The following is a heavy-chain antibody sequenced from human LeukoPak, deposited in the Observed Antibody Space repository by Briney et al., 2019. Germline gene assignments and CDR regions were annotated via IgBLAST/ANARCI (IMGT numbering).Heavy chain of an antibody. D-gene: IGHD3-16*01. Sequence: GESLKISCKASGYTFTSYWIAWVRQMPGKGLEWMGIIYPGDSDTRYSPSFQGQVTFSADKPISTAYVQWSSLKASDTAMYYCARRALGDSYYYQMDVWGKGTTVTVSS. CDR2: IYPGDSDT. J-gene: IGHJ6*03. V-gene: IGHV5-51*01. CDR1: GYTFTSYW. CDR3: ARRALGDSYYYQMDV.